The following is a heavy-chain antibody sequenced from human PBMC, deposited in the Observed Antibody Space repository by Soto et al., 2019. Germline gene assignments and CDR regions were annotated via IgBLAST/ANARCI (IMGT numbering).Heavy chain of an antibody. CDR2: ISYDGSNK. V-gene: IGHV3-30*18. J-gene: IGHJ4*02. D-gene: IGHD4-17*01. CDR1: GFTFSSYG. CDR3: AKPYYVGDYGVVRYFDY. Sequence: GGSLRLSCAASGFTFSSYGMHWVRQAPGKGLEWVAVISYDGSNKYYADSVKGRFTISRDNSKNTLYLQMNSLRAEDTAVYYCAKPYYVGDYGVVRYFDYWGQGTLVTVSS.